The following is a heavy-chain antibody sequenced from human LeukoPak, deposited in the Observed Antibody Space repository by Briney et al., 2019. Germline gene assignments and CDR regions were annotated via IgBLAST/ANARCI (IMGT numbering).Heavy chain of an antibody. CDR1: GFGFSGYW. J-gene: IGHJ4*02. V-gene: IGHV3-74*01. CDR2: INRDGSSA. Sequence: GGSLRLSCAASGFGFSGYWMHWVRQAPGKGLVWVSRINRDGSSATYADSVKGRFTISRDNAKNALFLQMNSLRAEDTAVYYCARDYYGSGDYWGQGTLVTVSS. D-gene: IGHD3-10*01. CDR3: ARDYYGSGDY.